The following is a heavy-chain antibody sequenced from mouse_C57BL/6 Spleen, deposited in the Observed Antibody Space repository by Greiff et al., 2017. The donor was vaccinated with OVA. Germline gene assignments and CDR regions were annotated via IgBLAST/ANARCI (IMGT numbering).Heavy chain of an antibody. J-gene: IGHJ4*01. CDR1: GYTFTSYT. Sequence: QVQLKQSGAELARPGASVKMSCKASGYTFTSYTMHWVKQRPGQGLEWIGYINPSSGYTKYNQKFKDKATLTADKSSSTAYMQLSSLTSEDSAVYYCAKDGPYAMDYWGQGTSVTVSS. CDR2: INPSSGYT. D-gene: IGHD2-3*01. CDR3: AKDGPYAMDY. V-gene: IGHV1-4*01.